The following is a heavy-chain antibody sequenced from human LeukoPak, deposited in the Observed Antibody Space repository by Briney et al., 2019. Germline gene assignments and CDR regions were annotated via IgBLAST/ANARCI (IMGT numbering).Heavy chain of an antibody. J-gene: IGHJ6*02. CDR1: GFTFSSYA. D-gene: IGHD6-13*01. Sequence: GGSLRLSCAASGFTFSSYAISWVRQAPGQGLEWMGRIIPILGIANYAQKFQGRVTITADKSTSTAYMELSSLRSEDTAVYYCARAIAAAGTYYYYGMDVWGQGTTITVSS. CDR3: ARAIAAAGTYYYYGMDV. V-gene: IGHV1-69*04. CDR2: IIPILGIA.